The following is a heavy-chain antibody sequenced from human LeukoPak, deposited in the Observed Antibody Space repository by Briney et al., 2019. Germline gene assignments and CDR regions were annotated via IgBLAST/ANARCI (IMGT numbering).Heavy chain of an antibody. Sequence: GGAPLLSCAASGFAFISYSMHWVRQAPRKGLEGVAIISYYGITEEYSDSVKGRFTISRDNFKNTLFLQMNSLRDEDTAVYYCARDISTGWSIKYFFDYWGQGTLVTVSS. CDR1: GFAFISYS. D-gene: IGHD6-19*01. CDR2: ISYYGITE. CDR3: ARDISTGWSIKYFFDY. J-gene: IGHJ4*02. V-gene: IGHV3-30*04.